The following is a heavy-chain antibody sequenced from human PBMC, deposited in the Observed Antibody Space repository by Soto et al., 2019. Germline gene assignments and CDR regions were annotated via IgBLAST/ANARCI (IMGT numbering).Heavy chain of an antibody. CDR3: ERVPRNFYYNGMNV. J-gene: IGHJ6*02. Sequence: PGGSLRLSCEGSGFTFSSYEMNWVRQAPGKGREWVSYISSSGSTKNYADSVKGRFTISRDNVKNSLYLQMNSLRAEDTAVYYCERVPRNFYYNGMNVWGQGTTVTVSS. CDR1: GFTFSSYE. V-gene: IGHV3-48*03. CDR2: ISSSGSTK.